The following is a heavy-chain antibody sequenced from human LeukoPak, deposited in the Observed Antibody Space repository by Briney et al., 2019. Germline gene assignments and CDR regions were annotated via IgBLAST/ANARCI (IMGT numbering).Heavy chain of an antibody. CDR3: ARQRADYFYHFLDV. V-gene: IGHV4-39*01. J-gene: IGHJ6*03. CDR2: VYYGGNT. CDR1: GGSISSTSYY. Sequence: SETLSLTCTVSGGSISSTSYYWDWVRQPPGKGLEWIGNVYYGGNTFYNSSLESRVTISVDMSKNQFSLKLTSLTAADTAVYYCARQRADYFYHFLDVWGKGTSVTVSS.